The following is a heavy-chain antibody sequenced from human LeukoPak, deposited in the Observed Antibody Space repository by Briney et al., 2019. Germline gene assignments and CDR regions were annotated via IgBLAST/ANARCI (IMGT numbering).Heavy chain of an antibody. CDR3: VVHSATSCY. V-gene: IGHV3-48*03. Sequence: GGSLRLSCATSGFTFSSYEMNWVRQAPGKGLEWISYITTSGTSTYYADSVKGRFTISRDNAKTALFLQMNSLRAEDTAVYYCVVHSATSCYWGQGTLVTVSS. CDR1: GFTFSSYE. CDR2: ITTSGTST. D-gene: IGHD1-26*01. J-gene: IGHJ4*02.